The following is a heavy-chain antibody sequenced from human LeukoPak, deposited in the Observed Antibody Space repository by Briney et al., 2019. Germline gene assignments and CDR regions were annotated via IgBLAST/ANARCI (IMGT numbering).Heavy chain of an antibody. CDR3: VRGYSFGPYGMDV. V-gene: IGHV3-64D*09. CDR1: GFPFSSYA. D-gene: IGHD2-15*01. CDR2: ISDSGGST. J-gene: IGHJ6*02. Sequence: AGGSLRLSCSASGFPFSSYAMHWVRQAPGKGREYVSAISDSGGSTYYADSVKGRFTISRDNSKITLYLQMTSLRAEDTAVYFCVRGYSFGPYGMDVWGQGTTVTVSS.